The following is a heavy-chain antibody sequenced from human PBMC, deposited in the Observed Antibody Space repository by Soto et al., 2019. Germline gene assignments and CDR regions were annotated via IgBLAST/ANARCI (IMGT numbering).Heavy chain of an antibody. V-gene: IGHV3-23*01. CDR1: GFTFSAYV. CDR2: ITSSGGGT. D-gene: IGHD3-10*01. Sequence: GGSLRLSCAASGFTFSAYVMSWVRQAPGKGLEWVSSITSSGGGTYYADSVRGRFTISRDNSKNTLYLQMNSLRAEDTAVYYCAKGGFDYWGQGTLVTVSS. CDR3: AKGGFDY. J-gene: IGHJ4*02.